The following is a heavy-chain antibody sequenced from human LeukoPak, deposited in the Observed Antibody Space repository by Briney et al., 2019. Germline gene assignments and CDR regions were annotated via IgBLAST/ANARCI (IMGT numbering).Heavy chain of an antibody. Sequence: SETLSLTCTVSGGSISSSSYYWGWIRQPPGKGLEWIGSIYYSGSTYYNPSLKSRVTISVDTSKNQFSLKLSSVTAADTAVYYCARDRQQLALWGQGTLVTVSS. V-gene: IGHV4-39*07. CDR1: GGSISSSSYY. CDR2: IYYSGST. J-gene: IGHJ4*02. D-gene: IGHD6-13*01. CDR3: ARDRQQLAL.